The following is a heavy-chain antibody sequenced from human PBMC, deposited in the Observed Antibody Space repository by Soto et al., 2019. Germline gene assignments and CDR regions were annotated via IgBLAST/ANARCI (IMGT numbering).Heavy chain of an antibody. D-gene: IGHD5-12*01. CDR2: INPSGGST. CDR3: ARDEVREMATITGGD. V-gene: IGHV1-46*01. J-gene: IGHJ4*02. CDR1: GYTFTSYG. Sequence: ASVKVSCKASGYTFTSYGISWVRQAPGQGLEWMGIINPSGGSTSYAQKFQGRVTMTRDTSTSTVYMELSRLSSEDAAGYDWARDEVREMATITGGDWGEG.